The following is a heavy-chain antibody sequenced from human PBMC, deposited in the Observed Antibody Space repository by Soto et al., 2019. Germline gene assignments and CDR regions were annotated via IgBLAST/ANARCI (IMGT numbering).Heavy chain of an antibody. CDR2: IYHSRGT. Sequence: PSETLSLTCSVSAGSISSDGFYWNWIRQPPGRGLEWIGYIYHSRGTYSSPSLRSRVTISVDTSKNQFTLKLSSVTAADTAVYFCARDRGGYGVLDYCGQGTLVTVYS. J-gene: IGHJ4*02. CDR3: ARDRGGYGVLDY. D-gene: IGHD5-12*01. V-gene: IGHV4-31*03. CDR1: AGSISSDGFY.